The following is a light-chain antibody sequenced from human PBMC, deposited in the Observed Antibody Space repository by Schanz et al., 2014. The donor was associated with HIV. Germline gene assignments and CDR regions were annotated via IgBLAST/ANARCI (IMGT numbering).Light chain of an antibody. CDR3: AAWDDSLSGRV. CDR1: SSNIGAGYD. J-gene: IGLJ2*01. Sequence: QSLLTQPPSVSGAPGQRVTISCTGSSSNIGAGYDVHWYKQLSETAPKLLIFGNNNRPSGVPDRYSGSKSGTSASLAISGLRSEDEADYYCAAWDDSLSGRVFGGGTKLTVL. V-gene: IGLV1-40*01. CDR2: GNN.